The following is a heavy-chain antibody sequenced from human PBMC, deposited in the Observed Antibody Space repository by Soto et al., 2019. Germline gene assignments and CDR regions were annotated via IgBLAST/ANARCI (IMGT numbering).Heavy chain of an antibody. CDR3: ARDLPTMDV. J-gene: IGHJ6*02. Sequence: QVQLVQSVAEVKKPGASVKVSCKASGYTFTSYGIRWVRQAPGQGLDWMGWIRAYNGNTNYAQKLQGRVSMTTDTSTSTAYMGLRILRSDDTAVYYYARDLPTMDVWGQGTTVTVSS. V-gene: IGHV1-18*01. CDR1: GYTFTSYG. CDR2: IRAYNGNT.